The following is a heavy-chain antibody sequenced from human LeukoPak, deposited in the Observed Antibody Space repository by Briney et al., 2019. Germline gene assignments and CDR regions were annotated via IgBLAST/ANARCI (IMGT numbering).Heavy chain of an antibody. V-gene: IGHV5-51*01. D-gene: IGHD2-15*01. CDR1: GSIFTNDW. CDR3: ARLLGGGGATRGGAYAFDI. Sequence: GASLKISCKGSGSIFTNDWIGWVRQLPGKGLEWMGIIYPGDSDTRYSPSFQGQVTISADKSISTAYLQWSSLKASDTAMYYCARLLGGGGATRGGAYAFDIWGQGTMVTVSS. CDR2: IYPGDSDT. J-gene: IGHJ3*02.